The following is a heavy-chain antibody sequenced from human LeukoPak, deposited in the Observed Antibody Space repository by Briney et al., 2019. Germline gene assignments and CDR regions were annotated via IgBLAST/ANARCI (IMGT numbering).Heavy chain of an antibody. CDR2: IYHSGST. Sequence: SETLSLTCTVSGYSISSGYYWGWIRQPPGKGLEWIGSIYHSGSTCYNPSLESRVTISVDTSKNQFSLKLSSVTAADTAVYYCARDLLWFGEPSGDHWGQGTLVTVSS. J-gene: IGHJ4*02. D-gene: IGHD3-10*01. V-gene: IGHV4-38-2*02. CDR3: ARDLLWFGEPSGDH. CDR1: GYSISSGYY.